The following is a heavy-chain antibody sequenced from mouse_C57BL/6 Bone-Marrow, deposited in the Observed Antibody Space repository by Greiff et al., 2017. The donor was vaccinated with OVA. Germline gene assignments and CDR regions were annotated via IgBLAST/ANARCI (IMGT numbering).Heavy chain of an antibody. D-gene: IGHD2-5*01. J-gene: IGHJ2*01. V-gene: IGHV1-26*01. Sequence: EVQLQQSGPELVKPGASVKISCKASGYTFTDYYMNWVKQSHGKSLEWIGDINPNNGGTSYNQKFKGKATLTVDKSSSTAYMELRSLTSEDSAVYYCARGWYYSNYDDWGQGTTLTVSS. CDR2: INPNNGGT. CDR3: ARGWYYSNYDD. CDR1: GYTFTDYY.